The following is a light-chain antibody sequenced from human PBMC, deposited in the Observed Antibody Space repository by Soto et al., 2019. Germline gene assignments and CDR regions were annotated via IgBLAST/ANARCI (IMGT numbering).Light chain of an antibody. J-gene: IGKJ5*01. CDR3: QQRSNWPPIT. CDR1: QSVSSY. Sequence: EILLTQSPATLSLSPGERATLSCRASQSVSSYSAWYQQKPGQAPRLLIYDASNRATGIPARFSGSGSGTDFTLTISSLEPEDFAVYYCQQRSNWPPITFGQGTRLEIK. V-gene: IGKV3-11*01. CDR2: DAS.